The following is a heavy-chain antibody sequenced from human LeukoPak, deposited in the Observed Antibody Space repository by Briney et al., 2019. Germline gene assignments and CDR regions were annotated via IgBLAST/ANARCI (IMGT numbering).Heavy chain of an antibody. D-gene: IGHD2-21*02. CDR1: GFTVSSNY. Sequence: PGGSLRLSCAASGFTVSSNYMSWVRQAPGKGLEWVSVIYSGGSTYYADSVKGRFTISRDNSKNTLYLQMNSLRAKDTAVYYCARHNPKAYCGGDCYSDAFDIWGQGTMVTVSS. CDR3: ARHNPKAYCGGDCYSDAFDI. J-gene: IGHJ3*02. V-gene: IGHV3-66*04. CDR2: IYSGGST.